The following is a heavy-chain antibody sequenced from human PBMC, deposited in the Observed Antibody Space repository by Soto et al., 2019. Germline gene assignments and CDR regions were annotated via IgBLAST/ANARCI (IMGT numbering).Heavy chain of an antibody. Sequence: QVQLQESGPGLVKPSQTLSLTCTVSGGSISSGDYYWSWIRQPPGKGLEWIGYIYYSGSTYYNPSLKSRVTISVDKSKNQFSLKLSSVTAADTAVYYCARSPDCGGDCYSWTHFDYWGQGTLVTVSS. CDR2: IYYSGST. V-gene: IGHV4-30-4*01. CDR3: ARSPDCGGDCYSWTHFDY. CDR1: GGSISSGDYY. D-gene: IGHD2-21*02. J-gene: IGHJ4*02.